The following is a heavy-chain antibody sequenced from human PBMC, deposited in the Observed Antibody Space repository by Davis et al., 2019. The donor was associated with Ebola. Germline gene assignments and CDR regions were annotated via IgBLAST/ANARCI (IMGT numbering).Heavy chain of an antibody. J-gene: IGHJ6*02. CDR2: IECEDDK. CDR3: ARTKRDDYNPYCYHAMDV. Sequence: SGPTLAKPTQTLTLTCTSSGFSLSTSGMRVSWIRQPPGKALEWLARIECEDDKYYSTSLRSRPTIAKDTSKNQVVLTITDMDPVDTATYFCARTKRDDYNPYCYHAMDVWGLGTTVTVSS. V-gene: IGHV2-70*04. CDR1: GFSLSTSGMR. D-gene: IGHD5-24*01.